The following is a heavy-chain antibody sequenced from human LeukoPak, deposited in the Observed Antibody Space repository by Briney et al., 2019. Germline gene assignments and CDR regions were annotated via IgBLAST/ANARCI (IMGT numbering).Heavy chain of an antibody. CDR1: GYSISSGYY. V-gene: IGHV4-38-2*02. D-gene: IGHD3-3*01. J-gene: IGHJ4*02. CDR2: IYHSGST. Sequence: SETLSLTCTVSGYSISSGYYWGWIRQPPGKGLEWIGSIYHSGSTYCNPSLKSRVTISVDTSKNQFSLKLSSVTAADTAVYYCARITISEIDYWGQGTLVTVSS. CDR3: ARITISEIDY.